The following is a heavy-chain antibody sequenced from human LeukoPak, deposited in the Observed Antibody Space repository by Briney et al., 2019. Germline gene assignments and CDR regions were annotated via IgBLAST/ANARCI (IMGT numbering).Heavy chain of an antibody. CDR3: ARGLGYSSGLLKDY. J-gene: IGHJ4*02. V-gene: IGHV1-2*04. CDR1: GYTFTGYY. CDR2: INPNSGGT. D-gene: IGHD6-19*01. Sequence: ASVKVSCKASGYTFTGYYMHWVRQAPGQGLEWMGWINPNSGGTNYAQKFQGWVTMTRDTSISTAYMELSRLRSDDTAVYYCARGLGYSSGLLKDYWGQGTLVTVSS.